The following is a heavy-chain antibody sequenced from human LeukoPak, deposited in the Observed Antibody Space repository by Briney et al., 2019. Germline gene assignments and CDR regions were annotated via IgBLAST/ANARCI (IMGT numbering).Heavy chain of an antibody. CDR2: ISSSGRFI. CDR3: ASRTGRTGFHCFMDV. J-gene: IGHJ6*04. CDR1: DITIGNHS. D-gene: IGHD1-1*01. Sequence: PGGPLLLSCAASDITIGNHSVNWVRAASGEGLECVSYISSSGRFIYYADSVRGRFTIARDNVKNSVDLQMDSLRVDDTAIYYCASRTGRTGFHCFMDVWGKGTTVTVSS. V-gene: IGHV3-21*01.